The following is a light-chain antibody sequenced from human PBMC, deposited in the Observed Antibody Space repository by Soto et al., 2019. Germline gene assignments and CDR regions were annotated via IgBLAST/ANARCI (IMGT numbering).Light chain of an antibody. J-gene: IGKJ1*01. CDR2: AAS. CDR3: LQDHLYPWT. CDR1: QGINSW. Sequence: DIQMTQSPSSVSASVGDRVTMTCRASQGINSWLAWYQQKPGKAPKLLIYAASNLQSGVPSRFSGTTSGTEYTLIISSLQPDDLATYYRLQDHLYPWTFGQGTKVDIK. V-gene: IGKV1-12*01.